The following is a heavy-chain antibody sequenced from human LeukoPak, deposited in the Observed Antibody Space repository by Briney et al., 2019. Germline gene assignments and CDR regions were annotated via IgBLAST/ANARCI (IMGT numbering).Heavy chain of an antibody. CDR2: IYSGGGI. J-gene: IGHJ6*02. Sequence: AGGSLRLSCAVSGFSVSSNYMSWVRQAPGKGLEWVSVIYSGGGIYYADSVKGRFTISRDNSKNTLYLQMNSLRAEDTAVYYCAKDVKPAAIFRAMGYYYGMDVWGQGTTVTVSS. CDR3: AKDVKPAAIFRAMGYYYGMDV. D-gene: IGHD2-2*02. V-gene: IGHV3-53*01. CDR1: GFSVSSNY.